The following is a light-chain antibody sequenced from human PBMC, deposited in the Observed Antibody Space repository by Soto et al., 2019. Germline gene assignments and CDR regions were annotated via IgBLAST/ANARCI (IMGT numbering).Light chain of an antibody. J-gene: IGKJ4*01. Sequence: EVVLTQSPVTLSLSPGETATLSCRASRSVRSYVNWFRQKPGQAPRLLIFDSSNRATGIPPRFSGSGSGTDFPLTISNLEPDDSAVYYCLQRSNWLSFGGGTKVEIK. CDR3: LQRSNWLS. CDR2: DSS. V-gene: IGKV3-11*01. CDR1: RSVRSY.